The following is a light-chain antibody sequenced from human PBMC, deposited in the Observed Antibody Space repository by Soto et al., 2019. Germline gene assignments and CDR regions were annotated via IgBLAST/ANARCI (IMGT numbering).Light chain of an antibody. Sequence: DIVMTQTPLSLSVTPGQPASISCKSSQSLLFSDAKTYFDWYLQMPGQPPQLLIPDVFNRFSGVRDRLNGSGSGTDFTLTISRVEAEDVGIYYCMQSIPLPPPFGPGTKVDIK. CDR3: MQSIPLPPP. J-gene: IGKJ3*01. CDR1: QSLLFSDAKTY. CDR2: DVF. V-gene: IGKV2D-29*01.